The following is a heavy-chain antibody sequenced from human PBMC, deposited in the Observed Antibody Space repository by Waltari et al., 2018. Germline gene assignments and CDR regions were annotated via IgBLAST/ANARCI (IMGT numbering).Heavy chain of an antibody. Sequence: QVQLVESGGGVVQPGRSLRLSCAASGFTFSSSGMPWVRQAPGKGLEWVAVISYDGSNKYYADSVKGRFTISRDNSKNTLYLQMNSLRAEDTAVYYCAKGTRVVLRYFDWLSPVDYWGQGTLVTVSS. V-gene: IGHV3-30*18. CDR3: AKGTRVVLRYFDWLSPVDY. CDR1: GFTFSSSG. CDR2: ISYDGSNK. D-gene: IGHD3-9*01. J-gene: IGHJ4*02.